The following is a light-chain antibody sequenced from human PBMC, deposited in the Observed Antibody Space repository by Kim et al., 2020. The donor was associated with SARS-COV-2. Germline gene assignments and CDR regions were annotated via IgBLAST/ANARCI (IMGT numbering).Light chain of an antibody. CDR2: AAS. CDR3: QQLEYYPIT. Sequence: SASVGDRVTIAGRASQGIGSYLAWYQQKPGKAPKLLIYAASTLQSGVPSRFSGSGSATDFTLTITSLQPEDFATYYCQQLEYYPITFGQGTRLDIK. J-gene: IGKJ5*01. V-gene: IGKV1-9*01. CDR1: QGIGSY.